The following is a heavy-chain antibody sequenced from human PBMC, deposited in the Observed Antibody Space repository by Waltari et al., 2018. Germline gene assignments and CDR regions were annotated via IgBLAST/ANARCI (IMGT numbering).Heavy chain of an antibody. CDR3: ARGGRSPLYYFDY. J-gene: IGHJ4*02. V-gene: IGHV4-59*01. CDR2: IYYSGST. Sequence: QVQLQESGPGLVKPSETLSLSCTVSGSSISSYYWSWIRQPPGKGLEWIGYIYYSGSTNYNPSLKSRVTISVDTSKNQFSLKLSSVTAADTAVYYCARGGRSPLYYFDYWGQGTLVTVSS. CDR1: GSSISSYY.